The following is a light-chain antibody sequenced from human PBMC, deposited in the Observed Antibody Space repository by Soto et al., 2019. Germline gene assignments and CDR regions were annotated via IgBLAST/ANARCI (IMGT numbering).Light chain of an antibody. J-gene: IGKJ4*01. CDR2: DAS. CDR3: QQYNSYSLT. V-gene: IGKV1-5*01. Sequence: DIQMTQSPSTLSASVGDRVTITCRASQSISSRLAWYQQKPGKAPKILIYDASNLEIGVPSRFSGGGSGTEFSLTISSLQPDDFATYYCQQYNSYSLTFGGGTKVEIK. CDR1: QSISSR.